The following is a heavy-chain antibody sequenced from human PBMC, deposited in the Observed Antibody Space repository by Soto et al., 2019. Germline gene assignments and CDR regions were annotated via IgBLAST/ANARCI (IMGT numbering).Heavy chain of an antibody. D-gene: IGHD2-15*01. V-gene: IGHV3-23*01. CDR2: ISSSGDKT. J-gene: IGHJ5*02. CDR1: AFTFSTFA. Sequence: SLRLSCAASAFTFSTFAMNWVRQAPGKGLEWVSTISSSGDKTYYGDSVKGRFTISRDNSKNTLYLQINSLTADDTAIYYCAKQAVAVAATPWFAPWGQGTLVTVSS. CDR3: AKQAVAVAATPWFAP.